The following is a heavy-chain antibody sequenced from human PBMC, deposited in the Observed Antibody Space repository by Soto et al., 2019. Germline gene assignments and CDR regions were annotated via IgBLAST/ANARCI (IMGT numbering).Heavy chain of an antibody. D-gene: IGHD2-21*02. CDR3: ARVPLDCGGDCYRADY. CDR1: GFTLSTYR. CDR2: ITGSNSDI. J-gene: IGHJ4*02. Sequence: GGSLRLSCAASGFTLSTYRMNWVRQAPGKGLEWVSSITGSNSDIYYADSVKGRFTISRDSAKNSLYLQMSSLRVEDTAVYYCARVPLDCGGDCYRADYWGQGTLVTVSS. V-gene: IGHV3-21*01.